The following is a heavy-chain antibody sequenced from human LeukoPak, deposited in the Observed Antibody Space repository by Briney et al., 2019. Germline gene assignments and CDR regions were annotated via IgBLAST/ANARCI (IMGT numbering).Heavy chain of an antibody. Sequence: GGPLRLSCAASGFTFSRNGMHWVRQAPGKGLEWVAVISYDGTNKYYADSVKGRFTISRDNSKNTLYLQMNSLRAEDTAVYYCAKGEGYGDYHFSYWGQGTLVTVSS. CDR3: AKGEGYGDYHFSY. D-gene: IGHD4-17*01. CDR2: ISYDGTNK. CDR1: GFTFSRNG. V-gene: IGHV3-30*18. J-gene: IGHJ4*02.